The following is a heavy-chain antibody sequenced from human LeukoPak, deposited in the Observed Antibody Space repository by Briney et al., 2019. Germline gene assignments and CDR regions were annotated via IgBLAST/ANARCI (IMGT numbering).Heavy chain of an antibody. CDR2: ISWNSGSI. J-gene: IGHJ4*02. V-gene: IGHV3-9*01. CDR3: AKGSKRYCSGGSCASPFDY. Sequence: PGGSLRLSCAASGFTFDDYAMHWVRQAPGKGLEWVSGISWNSGSIGYADSVKGRFTISRDNAKNSLYLQMNSLRAEDTALYYCAKGSKRYCSGGSCASPFDYWGQGTLVTVSS. CDR1: GFTFDDYA. D-gene: IGHD2-15*01.